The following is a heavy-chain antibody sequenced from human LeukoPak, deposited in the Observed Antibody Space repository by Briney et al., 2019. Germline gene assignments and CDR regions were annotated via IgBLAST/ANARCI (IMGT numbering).Heavy chain of an antibody. D-gene: IGHD3-10*01. CDR2: IRSKAYGGTT. V-gene: IGHV3-49*03. CDR1: GFTFGDYA. J-gene: IGHJ4*02. CDR3: TRDVSADYYGSGSYCAFDY. Sequence: PGGSLRLSCTASGFTFGDYAMSWFRQAPGKGLEWVGFIRSKAYGGTTEYAASVRGRFTISRDDSKSIAYLQMNSLKTEDTAVYYCTRDVSADYYGSGSYCAFDYWGQGTLVTVSS.